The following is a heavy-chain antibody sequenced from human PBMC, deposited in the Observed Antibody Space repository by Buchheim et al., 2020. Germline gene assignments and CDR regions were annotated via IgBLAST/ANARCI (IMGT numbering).Heavy chain of an antibody. V-gene: IGHV3-23*01. D-gene: IGHD3-9*01. J-gene: IGHJ4*02. CDR3: ARANGSWIQLRFFDS. CDR2: ISESGDST. Sequence: EVQLLVSGGGLVQPGGSLRLSCAASGFTSSTYAMTWVRQTPGKGLEWISGISESGDSTYYSESVKGRFTVSRENFHSMLYLQMNSLRTEDTAIYYCARANGSWIQLRFFDSWGQGTL. CDR1: GFTSSTYA.